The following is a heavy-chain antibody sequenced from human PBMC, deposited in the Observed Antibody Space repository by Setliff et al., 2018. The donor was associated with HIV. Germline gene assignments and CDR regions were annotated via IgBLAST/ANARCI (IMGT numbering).Heavy chain of an antibody. D-gene: IGHD6-13*01. CDR3: ARVAAADDFDY. V-gene: IGHV4-39*01. Sequence: PSETLSLTCTVSGGSISSSSYYWGWIRQPPGKGLEWIGSIYYSGSTYYNPSLKSRVTISVDTSKNQFSLKLSSVTAADTAVYYCARVAAADDFDYWGQGTLVTVSS. CDR2: IYYSGST. CDR1: GGSISSSSYY. J-gene: IGHJ4*02.